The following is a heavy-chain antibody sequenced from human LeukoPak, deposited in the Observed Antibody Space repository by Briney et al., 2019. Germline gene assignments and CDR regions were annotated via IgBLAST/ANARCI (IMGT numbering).Heavy chain of an antibody. CDR3: ARVHLGDYFDY. CDR2: ISYDGSNK. CDR1: GFTFSSYA. D-gene: IGHD3-16*01. V-gene: IGHV3-30-3*01. J-gene: IGHJ4*02. Sequence: GSLRLSCAASGFTFSSYAMHWVRQAPGKGLEWVAVISYDGSNKYYADSVKGRFTISRDNSKNTLYLQMNSLRAEDTAVYYCARVHLGDYFDYWGQGTLVPVSS.